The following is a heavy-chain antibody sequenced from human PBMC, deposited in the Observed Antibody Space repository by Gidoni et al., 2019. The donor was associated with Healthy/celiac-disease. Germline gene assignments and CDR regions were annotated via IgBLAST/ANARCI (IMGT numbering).Heavy chain of an antibody. J-gene: IGHJ4*02. Sequence: QVQLQESGPGLVKPSETLSLTCTVSGGSISSYYWSWIRQPPGKGLEWIGYIYYSGSTNYNPSLKSRVTISVDTSKNQFSLKLSSVTAADTAVYYCARHFHGGSYPVSYYFDYWGQGTLVTVSS. V-gene: IGHV4-59*01. D-gene: IGHD1-26*01. CDR3: ARHFHGGSYPVSYYFDY. CDR2: IYYSGST. CDR1: GGSISSYY.